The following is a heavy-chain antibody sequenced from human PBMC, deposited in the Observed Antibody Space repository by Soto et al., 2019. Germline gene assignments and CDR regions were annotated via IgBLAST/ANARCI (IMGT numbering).Heavy chain of an antibody. D-gene: IGHD1-26*01. CDR2: IYPGDSHA. V-gene: IGHV5-51*01. CDR1: GCSFTNDW. CDR3: ARPYSGGPNDPFDV. Sequence: GESLKISCKGSGCSFTNDWIGWVRQMPGKGLEWMGIIYPGDSHAIYSPSFQGQVTMSADKSISTAYLQWSSLKASDTAMYYCARPYSGGPNDPFDVWGQGTMVTVSS. J-gene: IGHJ3*01.